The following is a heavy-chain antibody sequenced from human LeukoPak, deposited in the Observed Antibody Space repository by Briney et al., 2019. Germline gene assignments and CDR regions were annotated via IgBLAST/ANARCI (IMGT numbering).Heavy chain of an antibody. CDR2: IYYSGST. V-gene: IGHV4-30-4*08. J-gene: IGHJ6*03. D-gene: IGHD5-18*01. CDR1: GGSISSGDYY. CDR3: AREAGGYSYGYVGYYMDV. Sequence: SQTLSLTCTVSGGSISSGDYYWSWIRQPPGKGLEWIGYIYYSGSTYYDPSLKSRVTISVDTSKNECSLKLSSVTAADTAVYYCAREAGGYSYGYVGYYMDVWGKGTTVTVSS.